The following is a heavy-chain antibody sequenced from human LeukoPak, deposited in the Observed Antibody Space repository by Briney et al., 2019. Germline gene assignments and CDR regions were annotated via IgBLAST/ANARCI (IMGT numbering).Heavy chain of an antibody. J-gene: IGHJ4*02. CDR3: ARSDISIVRGAMV. Sequence: ASVKVSCKASGYTFTTYGISWVRQAPGQGLEWMGWISGYNGNTNYAQKFQGRITMTTETSTSTAYMELRSLRSDDTAVYYCARSDISIVRGAMVWGQRTLVIVSS. CDR2: ISGYNGNT. D-gene: IGHD3-10*01. V-gene: IGHV1-18*01. CDR1: GYTFTTYG.